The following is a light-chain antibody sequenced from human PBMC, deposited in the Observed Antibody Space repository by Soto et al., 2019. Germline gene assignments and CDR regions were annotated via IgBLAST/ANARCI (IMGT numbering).Light chain of an antibody. CDR3: SSYTSSNTGV. V-gene: IGLV2-14*01. Sequence: QSALTQPASVSGSPGQSITISCTGTSSDISYYNYVSWYQQHPGKAPKLMIYDVSNRPSGVSNRFSGSKSGNTASLTISGLQAEDEADYYCSSYTSSNTGVFGTGTKLTVL. CDR2: DVS. CDR1: SSDISYYNY. J-gene: IGLJ1*01.